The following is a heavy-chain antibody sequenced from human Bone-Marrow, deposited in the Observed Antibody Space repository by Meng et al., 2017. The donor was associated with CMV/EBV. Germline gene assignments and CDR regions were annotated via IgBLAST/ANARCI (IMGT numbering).Heavy chain of an antibody. CDR1: GFTFSSYA. CDR2: ISYDGSNK. V-gene: IGHV3-30-3*01. D-gene: IGHD6-6*01. Sequence: GGSLRLSCAASGFTFSSYAMHWVRQAPGKGLEWVAVISYDGSNKYYADSVKGRFTISRDNSKNTLDLQMNSLRAEDTAVYYCARDLGQLVGEGYYYGRDVWGQGTTVTVSS. CDR3: ARDLGQLVGEGYYYGRDV. J-gene: IGHJ6*02.